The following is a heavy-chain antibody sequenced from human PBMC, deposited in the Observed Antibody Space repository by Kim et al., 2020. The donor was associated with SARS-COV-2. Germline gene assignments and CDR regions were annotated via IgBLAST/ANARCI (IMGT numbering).Heavy chain of an antibody. Sequence: SEILSLTCTVSGDSINSVSYHWGWVRQPPGKAMEWIGSIFFTGATSYNPSLRSRVTMSIDTSKNHFSLNLTSVTAADTAVYFCAGLAVVGWPTNDFWGQGTLVTVSS. CDR2: IFFTGAT. J-gene: IGHJ4*02. CDR3: AGLAVVGWPTNDF. D-gene: IGHD1-1*01. CDR1: GDSINSVSYH. V-gene: IGHV4-39*02.